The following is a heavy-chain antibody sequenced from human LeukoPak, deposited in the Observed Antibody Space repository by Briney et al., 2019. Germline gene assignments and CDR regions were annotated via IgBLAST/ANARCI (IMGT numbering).Heavy chain of an antibody. D-gene: IGHD1-26*01. J-gene: IGHJ3*02. CDR1: GFTVSSNY. CDR2: IYSGGST. CDR3: ARALVGAFDAFDI. Sequence: GGSPRLSCAASGFTVSSNYMSWIRQAPGKGLEWVSVIYSGGSTYYADSVKGRFTISRDNSKNTLYLQMNSLRAEDTAVYYCARALVGAFDAFDIWGQGTMVTVSS. V-gene: IGHV3-53*01.